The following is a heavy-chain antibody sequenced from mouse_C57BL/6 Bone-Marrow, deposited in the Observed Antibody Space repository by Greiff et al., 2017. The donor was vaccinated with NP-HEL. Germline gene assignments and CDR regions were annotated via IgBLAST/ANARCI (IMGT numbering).Heavy chain of an antibody. Sequence: QVQLQQPGAELVRPGSSVKLSCKASGYTFTSYWMHWVKQRPIQGLEWIGNIDPSDSDTHSNQKFKDNAALTVEKSSSTAYMQLSSLTSEDSTVYYCARQFTTVLATRYFDVWGTGTTVTVSS. CDR3: ARQFTTVLATRYFDV. V-gene: IGHV1-52*01. CDR1: GYTFTSYW. D-gene: IGHD1-1*01. J-gene: IGHJ1*03. CDR2: IDPSDSDT.